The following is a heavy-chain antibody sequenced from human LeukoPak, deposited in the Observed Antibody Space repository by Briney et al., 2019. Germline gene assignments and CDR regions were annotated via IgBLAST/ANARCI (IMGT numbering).Heavy chain of an antibody. CDR1: GYPSLRFC. V-gene: IGHV1-46*01. CDR2: INPAGGAA. Sequence: ASVKVSCKASGYPSLRFCIHWVRQAPGQGLEWMGKINPAGGAASYAQRFQGRVTVTRDTSASTVYMELSSLRSEDTAVYYCARDTRELLGGYYFDYWGQGALVTVSS. D-gene: IGHD3-10*01. CDR3: ARDTRELLGGYYFDY. J-gene: IGHJ4*02.